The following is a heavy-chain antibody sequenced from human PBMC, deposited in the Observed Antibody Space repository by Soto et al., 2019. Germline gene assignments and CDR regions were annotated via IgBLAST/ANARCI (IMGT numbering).Heavy chain of an antibody. V-gene: IGHV3-30*18. Sequence: QVHLVESGGGVVQPGRSPRLSCVASGFTFSNYGMHWVRQAPGKGLEWVAVISYDGSNKYYADSVKGRFTISRDNSKNTLYLQMTCLRTEDTALYYCAKLDEGGLQYAYYAMDVWGPGTTVTVSS. CDR1: GFTFSNYG. CDR2: ISYDGSNK. D-gene: IGHD2-15*01. CDR3: AKLDEGGLQYAYYAMDV. J-gene: IGHJ6*02.